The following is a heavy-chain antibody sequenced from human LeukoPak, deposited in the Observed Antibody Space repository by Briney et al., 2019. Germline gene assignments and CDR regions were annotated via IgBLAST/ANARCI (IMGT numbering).Heavy chain of an antibody. CDR1: GGTFSSYA. CDR3: ARRRLIAARLSDAFDI. D-gene: IGHD6-6*01. J-gene: IGHJ3*02. CDR2: IIPIFGTA. V-gene: IGHV1-69*01. Sequence: ASVKVSCKASGGTFSSYAISWVRQAPGQGLGWMGGIIPIFGTANYAQKFQGRVTITADESTSTAYMELSSLRSEDTAVYYCARRRLIAARLSDAFDIWGQGTMVTVSS.